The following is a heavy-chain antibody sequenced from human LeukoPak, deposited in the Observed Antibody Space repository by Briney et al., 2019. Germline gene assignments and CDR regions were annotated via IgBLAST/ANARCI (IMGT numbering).Heavy chain of an antibody. CDR1: GFTFSSYC. D-gene: IGHD5-24*01. J-gene: IGHJ3*02. CDR3: AKEYGNIWPNPGGYAFDI. CDR2: ISGSGGTT. V-gene: IGHV3-23*01. Sequence: GGSLRLSCGASGFTFSSYCMSWVRQAPGKGLEWVSAISGSGGTTYSADSVKGRFTISRDNSKNTVYPQMNSLRAEDTAVYYCAKEYGNIWPNPGGYAFDIWGQGTMVTVSS.